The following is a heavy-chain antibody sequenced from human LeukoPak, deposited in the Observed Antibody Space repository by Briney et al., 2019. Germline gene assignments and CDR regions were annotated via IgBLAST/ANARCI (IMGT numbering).Heavy chain of an antibody. Sequence: PSETLSLTCTVSGYSISSAYYWGWIRQSPGKGLEWIGYIYYSGSTNYNPSLKSRVTISVDTSKNQFSLKLSSVTAADTAVYYCASHYDILTGFDYWGQGTLVTVSS. V-gene: IGHV4-61*01. CDR2: IYYSGST. CDR1: GYSISSAYY. D-gene: IGHD3-9*01. J-gene: IGHJ4*02. CDR3: ASHYDILTGFDY.